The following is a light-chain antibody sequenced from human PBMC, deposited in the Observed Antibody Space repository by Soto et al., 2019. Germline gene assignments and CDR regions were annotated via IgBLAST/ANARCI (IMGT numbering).Light chain of an antibody. J-gene: IGKJ1*01. Sequence: EKVMTQSPATLSVSLGERATLSCRASQSVSSNLAWYQQKPGQAPRLLIYGASTRATGIPARFSGSGSGTEFTLTISSLQSEDFAVYYCQLYNDWPRTFGQGTKVDIK. CDR1: QSVSSN. V-gene: IGKV3-15*01. CDR3: QLYNDWPRT. CDR2: GAS.